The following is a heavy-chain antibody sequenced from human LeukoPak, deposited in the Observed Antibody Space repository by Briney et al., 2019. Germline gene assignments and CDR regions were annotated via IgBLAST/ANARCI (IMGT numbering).Heavy chain of an antibody. CDR2: IYHSGST. V-gene: IGHV4-30-2*01. D-gene: IGHD3-22*01. CDR3: ARFGITMIVVAEDGMDV. J-gene: IGHJ6*02. Sequence: SETLSLTCAVSGGSISSGGYSWSWIRQPPGKGLEWIGYIYHSGSTYYNPSLESRVTISVDRSKNQFSLKLSSVTAADTAVYYCARFGITMIVVAEDGMDVWGQGTTVTVSS. CDR1: GGSISSGGYS.